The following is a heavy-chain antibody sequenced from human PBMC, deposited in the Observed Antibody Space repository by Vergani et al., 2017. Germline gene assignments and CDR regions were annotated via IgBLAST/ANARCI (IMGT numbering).Heavy chain of an antibody. CDR1: GGSFSTGGQS. Sequence: QVQLQESGPGLVKPSQTLSLTCTVSGGSFSTGGQSWTWLRQSAGKGLGWIGRIYTSGATNYNPSLRSRAIMSAGASKKQFSLKLASVTAADTAVYYCARAEFSTNYYGQSYYFGFWGQGIPGTGSA. CDR3: ARAEFSTNYYGQSYYFGF. D-gene: IGHD3-22*01. J-gene: IGHJ4*01. V-gene: IGHV4-61*02. CDR2: IYTSGAT.